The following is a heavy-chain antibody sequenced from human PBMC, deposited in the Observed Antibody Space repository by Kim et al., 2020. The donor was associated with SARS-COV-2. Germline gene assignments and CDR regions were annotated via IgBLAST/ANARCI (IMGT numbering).Heavy chain of an antibody. CDR3: ARAPRSFDWLFHPLPRNGIDV. CDR2: IYYSGST. V-gene: IGHV4-31*03. CDR1: GGSISSGGYY. D-gene: IGHD3-9*01. Sequence: SETLSLTCTVSGGSISSGGYYWSWIRQHPGKGLEWIGYIYYSGSTYYNPSLKSRVTISVDTSKNQFSLKLSSVTAADTAVYYCARAPRSFDWLFHPLPRNGIDVWGQGTTVTVSS. J-gene: IGHJ6*02.